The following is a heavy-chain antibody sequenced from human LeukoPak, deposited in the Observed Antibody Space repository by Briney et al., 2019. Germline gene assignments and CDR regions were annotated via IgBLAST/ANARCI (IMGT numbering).Heavy chain of an antibody. Sequence: EASVKVSCKASGYTFTGYYMHWVRQAPGQGLEWMGWINPNSGGTNYAQKFQGRVTMTRDTSISTAYMELSRLRSDDTAVYYCARGVVGATAEIDYWGQGPLVTVSS. CDR1: GYTFTGYY. CDR3: ARGVVGATAEIDY. V-gene: IGHV1-2*02. CDR2: INPNSGGT. D-gene: IGHD1-26*01. J-gene: IGHJ4*02.